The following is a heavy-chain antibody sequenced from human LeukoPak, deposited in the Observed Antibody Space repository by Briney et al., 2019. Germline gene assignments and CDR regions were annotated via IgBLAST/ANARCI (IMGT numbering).Heavy chain of an antibody. D-gene: IGHD2-2*01. Sequence: ASVKISCKVSGYTLTDYYMHWVQQAPGKGLEWMGLVDPEDGETIYAEKFQGRVTITADTSTDTAYMELSSPRSEDTAVYYCATRYYCSSTSCPYWGQGTLVTVSS. J-gene: IGHJ4*02. CDR2: VDPEDGET. CDR3: ATRYYCSSTSCPY. V-gene: IGHV1-69-2*01. CDR1: GYTLTDYY.